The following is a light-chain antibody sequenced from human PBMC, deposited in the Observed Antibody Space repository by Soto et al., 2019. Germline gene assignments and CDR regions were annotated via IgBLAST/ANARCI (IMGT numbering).Light chain of an antibody. CDR1: SSDVGGYNY. J-gene: IGLJ1*01. CDR3: SSYTSSSTFYV. Sequence: QSVLTQPASVSGSPGQSITISCTGTSSDVGGYNYVSWYQQHPGKAPKLMIYDVSNRLSGVSNRFSGSKSGNTASLTISGLQAEDEADYYCSSYTSSSTFYVFGTGTKVTV. V-gene: IGLV2-14*03. CDR2: DVS.